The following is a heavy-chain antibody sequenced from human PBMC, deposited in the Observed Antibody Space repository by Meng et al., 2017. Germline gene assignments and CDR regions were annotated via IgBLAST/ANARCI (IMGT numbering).Heavy chain of an antibody. CDR3: ARVGGSQYYGSGGYLHYYYYGMDV. CDR2: INTNTGNP. V-gene: IGHV7-4-1*02. Sequence: ASVQVSCKASGYTFTSYAMNWVRQPPGQGLEGMGWINTNTGNPMHAQGFTGRFVFSLDTSVSTAYLQISSLKAEDTAVYYCARVGGSQYYGSGGYLHYYYYGMDVWGQGTTVTVSS. J-gene: IGHJ6*02. D-gene: IGHD3-10*01. CDR1: GYTFTSYA.